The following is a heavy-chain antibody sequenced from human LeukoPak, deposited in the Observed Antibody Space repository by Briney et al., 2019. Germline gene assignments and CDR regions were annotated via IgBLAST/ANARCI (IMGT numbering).Heavy chain of an antibody. J-gene: IGHJ4*02. CDR3: ARAPLYYGDYLDY. V-gene: IGHV4-59*01. D-gene: IGHD4-17*01. CDR2: IYYSGST. Sequence: SETLSLTCTVSGGSISSYYWSWIRQPPGKGLEWIGYIYYSGSTNYNPSLKSRVTISVDTSKNQFSLKLSSVTAADTAVYYCARAPLYYGDYLDYWGQGTLVTVSS. CDR1: GGSISSYY.